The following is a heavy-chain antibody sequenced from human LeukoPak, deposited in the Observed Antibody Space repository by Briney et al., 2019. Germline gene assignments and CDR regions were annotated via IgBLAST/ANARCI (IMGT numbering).Heavy chain of an antibody. CDR2: IYYNGST. D-gene: IGHD2-2*01. J-gene: IGHJ3*02. V-gene: IGHV4-59*08. Sequence: SETLSLTCTVSGGSISSYYWSWIRQPPGKGLEWIGYIYYNGSTNYNPSLKSRVTISVDTSKNQFSLKLSSVTAADTAVYYCARLPEYCSSTSCQDAFDIWGQGTMVTVSS. CDR1: GGSISSYY. CDR3: ARLPEYCSSTSCQDAFDI.